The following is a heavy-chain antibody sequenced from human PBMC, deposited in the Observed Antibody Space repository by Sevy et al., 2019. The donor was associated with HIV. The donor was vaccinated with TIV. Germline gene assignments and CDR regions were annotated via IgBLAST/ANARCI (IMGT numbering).Heavy chain of an antibody. CDR3: ARSGGYSDYGMDV. Sequence: GGSLRLSCVAAGFTISRYDMHWVRQVTGKGLEWISGVGPAGDQFYPGSVKGRFTISRENAKNSFYLQMNNLRAGDTAVYYCARSGGYSDYGMDVWGQGTTVTVSS. V-gene: IGHV3-13*05. CDR1: GFTISRYD. D-gene: IGHD5-12*01. J-gene: IGHJ6*02. CDR2: VGPAGDQ.